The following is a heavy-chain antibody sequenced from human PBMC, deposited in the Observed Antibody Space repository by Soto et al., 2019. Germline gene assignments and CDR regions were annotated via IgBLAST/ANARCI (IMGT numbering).Heavy chain of an antibody. CDR3: ARLYIAGPAMLYGMDV. Sequence: QAQLVQSGAEVKKPGASVKVSCQASGYNFTRFGISWVRQAPGQGLEWMGWISAHNGDTNYVQKFQGRVTMTTDSYTPTPYVELRRLRYDDTAVYYCARLYIAGPAMLYGMDVWSQGTTVTVSS. CDR2: ISAHNGDT. J-gene: IGHJ6*02. CDR1: GYNFTRFG. V-gene: IGHV1-18*01. D-gene: IGHD2-2*01.